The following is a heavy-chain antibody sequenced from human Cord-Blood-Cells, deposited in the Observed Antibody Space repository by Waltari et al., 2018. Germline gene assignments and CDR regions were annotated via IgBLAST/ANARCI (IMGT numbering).Heavy chain of an antibody. D-gene: IGHD6-13*01. CDR2: INPNSGDT. J-gene: IGHJ4*02. CDR1: GYTFTGYY. Sequence: QVQLVQSGAEVKKPGASVKVSCKASGYTFTGYYMHWVRQAPGQGLEWMGWINPNSGDTNYAQKFQGRVTMTRNTSISTAYMELRRLRSDDTAVYYCARAGAAAAGSQLFDYWGQGTLVTVSS. V-gene: IGHV1-2*02. CDR3: ARAGAAAAGSQLFDY.